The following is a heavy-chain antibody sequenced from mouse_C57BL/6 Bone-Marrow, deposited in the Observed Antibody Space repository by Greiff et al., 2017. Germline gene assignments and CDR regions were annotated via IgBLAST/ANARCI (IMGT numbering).Heavy chain of an antibody. CDR2: IDPENGDT. Sequence: VQLQQSGAELVRPGASVKLSCTASGFNIKDDYMHWVKQRPEQGLEWIGWIDPENGDTEYASKFQGKATITADTSSNTAYLQLSSLTSEDTAVYYWTTLLRPRYFDVWGTGTTVTVSS. CDR1: GFNIKDDY. CDR3: TTLLRPRYFDV. V-gene: IGHV14-4*01. J-gene: IGHJ1*03. D-gene: IGHD1-1*01.